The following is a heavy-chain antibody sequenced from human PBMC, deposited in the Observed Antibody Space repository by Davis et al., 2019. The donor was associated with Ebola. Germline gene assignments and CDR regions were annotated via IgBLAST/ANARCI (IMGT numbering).Heavy chain of an antibody. CDR2: ISSSGNYI. V-gene: IGHV3-21*01. CDR3: ARSEPPDY. CDR1: GFSFSSYT. D-gene: IGHD1-14*01. Sequence: GSLRLSCAASGFSFSSYTMNWVRQAPGKGLEWVSSISSSGNYIYQTDSLKGRFIISRDNAKNSLYLQMNGLRAEDTAVYYCARSEPPDYWGQGTLVTVSS. J-gene: IGHJ4*02.